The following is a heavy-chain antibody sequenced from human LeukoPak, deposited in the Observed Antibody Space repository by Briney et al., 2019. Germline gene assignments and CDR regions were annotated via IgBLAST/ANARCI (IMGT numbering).Heavy chain of an antibody. CDR1: GDSVSSSNYY. CDR3: ARLTRRSGNYFDY. D-gene: IGHD1-1*01. Sequence: SETLSLTCAVSGDSVSSSNYYWSWIRQPPGKGLEWIGYIYYGGNTNYNPSLQSRVTISVDTSKSQFSLKLSSMTAADTAVYYCARLTRRSGNYFDYWGQGTTVTVSS. J-gene: IGHJ4*03. CDR2: IYYGGNT. V-gene: IGHV4-61*01.